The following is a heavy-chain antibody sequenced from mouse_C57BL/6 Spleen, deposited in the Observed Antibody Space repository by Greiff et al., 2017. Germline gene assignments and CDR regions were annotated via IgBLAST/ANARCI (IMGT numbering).Heavy chain of an antibody. D-gene: IGHD1-1*01. CDR3: ARQALITTVAPDWYFDV. Sequence: LQQSGGGLVKPGGSLKLSCAASGFTFSSYTMSWVRQTPEKRLEWVATISGGGGNTYYPDSVKGRFTISRDNAKNTLYLQMSSLRSEDTALXYCARQALITTVAPDWYFDVWGTGTTVTVAS. V-gene: IGHV5-9*01. CDR2: ISGGGGNT. CDR1: GFTFSSYT. J-gene: IGHJ1*03.